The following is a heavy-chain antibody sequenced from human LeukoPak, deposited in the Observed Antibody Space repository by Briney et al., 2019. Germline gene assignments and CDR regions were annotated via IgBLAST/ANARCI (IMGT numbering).Heavy chain of an antibody. J-gene: IGHJ4*02. D-gene: IGHD5-18*01. CDR1: GGPFSGYY. Sequence: SETLSLTCAVYGGPFSGYYWSWIRQPPGKGVEWIGEINQSGSINYNPSLKSRVTISVDTSKNQSSLKPSSVPAADTAVYYCARTRKRGYSYGPFDYWGQGTLVTVSS. V-gene: IGHV4-34*01. CDR3: ARTRKRGYSYGPFDY. CDR2: INQSGSI.